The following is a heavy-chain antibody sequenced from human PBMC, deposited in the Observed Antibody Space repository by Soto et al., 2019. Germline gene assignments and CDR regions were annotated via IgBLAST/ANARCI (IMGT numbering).Heavy chain of an antibody. V-gene: IGHV3-7*01. CDR3: AKGLFYGGDFDS. D-gene: IGHD4-17*01. CDR1: GFSFSSYW. CDR2: IKEDGSEK. Sequence: PGGSLRLSCRASGFSFSSYWMGWVRQAPGKGLEWVANIKEDGSEKYYVDSVKGRFTISRDHGKKSLYLQMNSLRAEDTAVYYCAKGLFYGGDFDSWGQGTLVTVSS. J-gene: IGHJ4*02.